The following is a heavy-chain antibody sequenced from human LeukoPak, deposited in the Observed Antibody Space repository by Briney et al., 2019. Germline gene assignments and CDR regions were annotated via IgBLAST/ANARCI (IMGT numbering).Heavy chain of an antibody. CDR3: AIDRGAAAGTFDY. Sequence: PGGSLRLSCAASGFTFSSYAMSWVRQAPGKGLEWVSAISGSGGSTYYADSVKGRFTISRDNSKNTLYLQMNSLRAEDTAVYYCAIDRGAAAGTFDYWDQRTLVTVPS. CDR2: ISGSGGST. J-gene: IGHJ4*02. V-gene: IGHV3-23*01. CDR1: GFTFSSYA. D-gene: IGHD6-13*01.